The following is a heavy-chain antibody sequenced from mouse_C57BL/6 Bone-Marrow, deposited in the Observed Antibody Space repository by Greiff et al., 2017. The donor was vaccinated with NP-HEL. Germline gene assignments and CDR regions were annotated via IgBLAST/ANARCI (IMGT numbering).Heavy chain of an antibody. CDR3: ARDGYYGSGDYYAMDY. D-gene: IGHD1-1*01. Sequence: VQLQQPGAEFVKPGASVKMSCKASGYTFTSYWITWVKQRPGQGLEWIGDIYPGSGSTNYNEKFKSKATLTVDTSSCTAYMQLSSLTSEDSAVYYCARDGYYGSGDYYAMDYWGQGTSVTVSS. CDR1: GYTFTSYW. J-gene: IGHJ4*01. CDR2: IYPGSGST. V-gene: IGHV1-55*01.